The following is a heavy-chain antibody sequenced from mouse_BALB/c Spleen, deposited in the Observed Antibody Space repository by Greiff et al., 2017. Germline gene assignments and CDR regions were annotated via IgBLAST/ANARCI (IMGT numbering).Heavy chain of an antibody. V-gene: IGHV6-6*02. CDR2: IRLKSNNYAT. Sequence: EVKLMESGGGLVQPGGSMKLSCVASGFTFSNYWMNWVRQSPEKGLEWVAEIRLKSNNYATHYAESVKGRFTISRDDSKSSVYLQMNNLRAEDTGIYYCTRGEVLVFAYWGQGTLVTVSA. D-gene: IGHD1-1*01. CDR3: TRGEVLVFAY. CDR1: GFTFSNYW. J-gene: IGHJ3*01.